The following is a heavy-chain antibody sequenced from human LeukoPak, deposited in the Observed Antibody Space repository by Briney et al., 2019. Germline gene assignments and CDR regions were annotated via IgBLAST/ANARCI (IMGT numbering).Heavy chain of an antibody. CDR1: GFSFSTYA. Sequence: GGSLRLSCAASGFSFSTYALSWVRQAPGKGLHWVSKISDSGGSTYYADSVKGRFTISRDNSRNTLYLQMNSLSVEDTAIYYCARETAAAAIDYRGQGNLVTVSS. CDR2: ISDSGGST. CDR3: ARETAAAAIDY. J-gene: IGHJ4*02. V-gene: IGHV3-23*01. D-gene: IGHD2-2*01.